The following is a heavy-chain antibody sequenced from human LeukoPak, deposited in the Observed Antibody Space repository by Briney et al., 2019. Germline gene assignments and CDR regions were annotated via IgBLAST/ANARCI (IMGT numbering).Heavy chain of an antibody. CDR2: TYYRSKWSN. D-gene: IGHD3-10*01. V-gene: IGHV6-1*01. J-gene: IGHJ4*02. CDR1: GDSVSSDSAA. Sequence: SQTLSLTCAISGDSVSSDSAAWNWIRHSPSRGLEWLGRTYYRSKWSNDYAESVKSRISINPDTSKNQFSLQLNSVTPEDTAMYYCARDEDSGRNYFDYWGQGTLVTVSS. CDR3: ARDEDSGRNYFDY.